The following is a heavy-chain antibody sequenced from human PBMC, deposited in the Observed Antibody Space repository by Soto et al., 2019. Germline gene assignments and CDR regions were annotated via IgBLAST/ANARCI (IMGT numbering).Heavy chain of an antibody. CDR3: ARVERGTATTVVDAFDI. CDR2: TSHSGGT. D-gene: IGHD1-1*01. J-gene: IGHJ3*02. CDR1: GGFVSSGSYY. Sequence: QVQLQQWGAGLLKPSETLSLTCAVYGGFVSSGSYYWSWIRQPPEKGLEWIGETSHSGGTHFNPSLKSRVIISVDTSKNQFSLKMSSVTAADTALYYCARVERGTATTVVDAFDIWGPGTMVTVSS. V-gene: IGHV4-34*01.